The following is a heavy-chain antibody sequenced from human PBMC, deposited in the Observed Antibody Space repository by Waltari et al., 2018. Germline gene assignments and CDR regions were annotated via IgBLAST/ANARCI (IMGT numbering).Heavy chain of an antibody. V-gene: IGHV3-23*01. CDR3: ARYCSSSSCYIRYGMDV. J-gene: IGHJ6*02. CDR2: VSGSGGST. Sequence: EVQLLESGGGLVQPGGSMRLPCVVSGFTFSSSAMSSVRQAPGKGLEGVSVVSGSGGSTYYADSMKGRFTISRDNSKNTLYLLVNSLRAEDTAVYYCARYCSSSSCYIRYGMDVWGQGTTVTVSS. CDR1: GFTFSSSA. D-gene: IGHD2-2*02.